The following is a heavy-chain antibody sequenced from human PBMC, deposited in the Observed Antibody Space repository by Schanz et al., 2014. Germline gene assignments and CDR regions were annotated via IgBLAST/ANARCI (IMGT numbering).Heavy chain of an antibody. CDR1: GYIFINSG. D-gene: IGHD3-9*01. CDR2: ISAYNGNT. J-gene: IGHJ4*02. V-gene: IGHV1-18*01. CDR3: ARDAADFYDILTEEDY. Sequence: QIQLVQSGPEVKKPGATVKVSCKASGYIFINSGISWVRQAPGQGLEWMGWISAYNGNTKYPQKLQGRVTITRDTSASTAYMELSSLRSEDTAVYSCARDAADFYDILTEEDYWGQGTLVTVSS.